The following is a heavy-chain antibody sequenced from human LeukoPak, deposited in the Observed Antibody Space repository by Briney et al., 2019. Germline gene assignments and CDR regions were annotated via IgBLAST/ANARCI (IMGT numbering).Heavy chain of an antibody. V-gene: IGHV3-23*01. CDR2: SSGSGGTT. J-gene: IGHJ3*02. D-gene: IGHD7-27*01. Sequence: GGSPRLSCAASGFTFSSYAMSWVRQAPGKGLEWVSSSSGSGGTTYYADSVKGRFTVSRDNSRNMLYLQMSSLRAEDTAIYYCAKNSPWGAKAFDIWGQGTVVTVSS. CDR3: AKNSPWGAKAFDI. CDR1: GFTFSSYA.